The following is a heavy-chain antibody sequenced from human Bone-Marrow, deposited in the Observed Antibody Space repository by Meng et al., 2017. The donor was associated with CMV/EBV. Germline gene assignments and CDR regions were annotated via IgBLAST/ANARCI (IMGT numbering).Heavy chain of an antibody. CDR2: IGTAGDT. Sequence: GESLKISCAASGFTFSSYDMHWVRQATGKGLEWFSAIGTAGDTYYPGSVKGRFTISRENAKNSLYLQMNSLRAGDTAVYYCARAGRDYYVSTYYYWGQGTLVTVSS. CDR3: ARAGRDYYVSTYYY. J-gene: IGHJ4*02. D-gene: IGHD3-22*01. CDR1: GFTFSSYD. V-gene: IGHV3-13*01.